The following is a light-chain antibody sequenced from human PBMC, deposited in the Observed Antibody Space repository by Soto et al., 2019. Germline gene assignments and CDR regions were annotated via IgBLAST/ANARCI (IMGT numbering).Light chain of an antibody. J-gene: IGLJ3*02. CDR2: EGS. CDR3: CSYAGSPWV. Sequence: QSVLTQPASVSGSPGQSITISCTGTSSDVGSYNLVSWYQQHPDKAPKLMIYEGSKRPSGVSDRFSGSKSGNTASLTISGLQAEDEADYYCCSYAGSPWVFGGGTQLTVL. CDR1: SSDVGSYNL. V-gene: IGLV2-23*01.